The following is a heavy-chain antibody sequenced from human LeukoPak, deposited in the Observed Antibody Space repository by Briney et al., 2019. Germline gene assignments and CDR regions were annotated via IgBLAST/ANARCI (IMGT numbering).Heavy chain of an antibody. Sequence: SETLSLTCTVSGGSISSSSYYWSWIRQPPGKGLEWIGYIYYSGSTNYNPSLKSRVTISVDTSKNQFSLKLSSVSAADTAVYDCERRPDFWSGPYYMDVWGKGTTVTVSS. D-gene: IGHD3-3*01. CDR1: GGSISSSSYY. CDR3: ERRPDFWSGPYYMDV. CDR2: IYYSGST. J-gene: IGHJ6*03. V-gene: IGHV4-61*01.